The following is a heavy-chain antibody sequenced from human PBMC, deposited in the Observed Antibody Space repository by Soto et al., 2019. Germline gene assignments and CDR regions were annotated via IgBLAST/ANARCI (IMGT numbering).Heavy chain of an antibody. J-gene: IGHJ4*02. CDR3: TRGTTTASGPVY. D-gene: IGHD4-17*01. Sequence: EVQLVESGGGLIQPGGSLRLSCAASGFTVTSYRMSWVSQAPGKGLEWVSVIYGGGSTSYAASVKGRFTISRDDSKNPLYVQMNSLTAEDTAVYYCTRGTTTASGPVYWGQGTLVTVSS. CDR2: IYGGGST. CDR1: GFTVTSYR. V-gene: IGHV3-53*01.